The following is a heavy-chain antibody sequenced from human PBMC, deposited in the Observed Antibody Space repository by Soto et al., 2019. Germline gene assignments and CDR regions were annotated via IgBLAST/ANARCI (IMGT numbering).Heavy chain of an antibody. J-gene: IGHJ6*02. D-gene: IGHD6-6*01. Sequence: SCPTLVNPTQTLTLTCTFSGFSLSTSGMCVSWIRQPPGKALEWLALIDWDDDKYYSTSLKTRLTISKDTSKNQVVLTMTNMDPGDTATYYCARIPRDSSSSFYYYYYGMDVWGQGTTVTVSS. CDR2: IDWDDDK. CDR3: ARIPRDSSSSFYYYYYGMDV. V-gene: IGHV2-70*01. CDR1: GFSLSTSGMC.